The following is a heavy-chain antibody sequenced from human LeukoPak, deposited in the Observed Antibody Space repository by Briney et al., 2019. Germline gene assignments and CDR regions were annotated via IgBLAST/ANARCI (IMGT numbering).Heavy chain of an antibody. CDR1: GGSISSYY. J-gene: IGHJ4*02. Sequence: SETLSLTCTVSGGSISSYYWSWIRQPPGKGLEWIGYIYHSGSTYYNPSLKSRVTISVDRSKNQFSLKLSSVTAADTAVYYCARDLYGSGRYQRDYWGQGTLVTVSS. D-gene: IGHD3-10*01. CDR2: IYHSGST. CDR3: ARDLYGSGRYQRDY. V-gene: IGHV4-59*12.